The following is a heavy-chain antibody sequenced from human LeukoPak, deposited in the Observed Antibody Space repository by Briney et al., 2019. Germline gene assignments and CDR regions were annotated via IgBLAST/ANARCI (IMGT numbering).Heavy chain of an antibody. J-gene: IGHJ4*02. CDR1: GYSFTSYW. D-gene: IGHD2-15*01. CDR3: ASGLSITATLFDY. V-gene: IGHV5-51*01. CDR2: IYPADSDT. Sequence: PGESLKISCKGSGYSFTSYWIGWVRQMPGKGLEWMGIIYPADSDTKYSPSFRGQVTISADKSISTAYLQWSSLKASDTAMYYCASGLSITATLFDYWGQGTLVTVSS.